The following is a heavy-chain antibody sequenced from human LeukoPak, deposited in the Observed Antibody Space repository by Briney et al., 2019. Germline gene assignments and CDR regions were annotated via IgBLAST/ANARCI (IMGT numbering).Heavy chain of an antibody. V-gene: IGHV3-48*03. CDR3: ARAIPAADHFDY. J-gene: IGHJ4*02. Sequence: GGSLRLSCAASGFTFSSYEMNWVRQAPGKGLEWVSYISSSGSTIYYADSVKGRFTISRDNAKNSLYLQMNSLRAEDTAVYYCARAIPAADHFDYWGQGTLVTVSS. D-gene: IGHD2-2*01. CDR1: GFTFSSYE. CDR2: ISSSGSTI.